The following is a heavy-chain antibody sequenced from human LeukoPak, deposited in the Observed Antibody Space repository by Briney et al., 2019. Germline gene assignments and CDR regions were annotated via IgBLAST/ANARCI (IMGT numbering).Heavy chain of an antibody. J-gene: IGHJ3*02. CDR3: ARGVWYDCARTDAFDI. CDR1: GGSFSGYY. V-gene: IGHV4-34*01. Sequence: SETLSLTCAVYGGSFSGYYWSWIRQPPGKGLEWIGEINHSGSTNYNPSLKSRVTISVDTSKNQFSLKLSSVTAADTAVYYCARGVWYDCARTDAFDIWGQGTMVTVSS. CDR2: INHSGST. D-gene: IGHD1-20*01.